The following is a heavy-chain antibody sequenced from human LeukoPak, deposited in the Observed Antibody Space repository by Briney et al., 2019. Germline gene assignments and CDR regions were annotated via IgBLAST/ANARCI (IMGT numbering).Heavy chain of an antibody. CDR2: INPNSGGT. CDR3: AREIITINYDSSGRGNWFDP. Sequence: GASVKVSCKASGYTFTGYYMHWVRQAPGQGLEWMGWINPNSGGTNYAQKFQGRVTMTRDTSISTAYMELSRLRSDDTAVYYCAREIITINYDSSGRGNWFDPWGQGTLVTVSS. CDR1: GYTFTGYY. J-gene: IGHJ5*02. V-gene: IGHV1-2*02. D-gene: IGHD3-22*01.